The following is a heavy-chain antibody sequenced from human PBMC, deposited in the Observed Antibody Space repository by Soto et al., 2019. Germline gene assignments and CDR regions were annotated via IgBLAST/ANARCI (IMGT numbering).Heavy chain of an antibody. J-gene: IGHJ6*02. CDR3: ARLVNYYFGMDV. Sequence: GVSLKVPCRVVDANSGGVGGRRKPGKGLEWMGIIYPGDSDTKYSPSFQGQVTISVDKSISTAYLHWSSLKASDTATYYCARLVNYYFGMDVWGLGTTVTVSS. CDR1: DANSGG. CDR2: IYPGDSDT. V-gene: IGHV5-51*01.